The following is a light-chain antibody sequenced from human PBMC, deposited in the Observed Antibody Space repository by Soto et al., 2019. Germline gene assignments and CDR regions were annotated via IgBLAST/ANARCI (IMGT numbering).Light chain of an antibody. J-gene: IGKJ4*01. V-gene: IGKV3-20*01. CDR3: QQYNNWPRAT. CDR1: QNVRSDY. CDR2: GVS. Sequence: EIVLTQSPATLSLSPGDRATLSCRASQNVRSDYFAWYQQKPGQAPRVIIFGVSTRASATPDRFRGSGSGTYFTLTISRLEPDDFALYYCQQYNNWPRATFGGGTKVEIK.